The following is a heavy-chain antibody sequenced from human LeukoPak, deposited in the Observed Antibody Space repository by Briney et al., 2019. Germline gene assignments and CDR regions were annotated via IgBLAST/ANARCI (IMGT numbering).Heavy chain of an antibody. J-gene: IGHJ4*02. CDR1: GGTFSSYA. D-gene: IGHD4-17*01. Sequence: ASVKVSCKASGGTFSSYAISWVRQAPGQGLEWMGRIIPIFGIANYAQKFQGRVTITADKSTSTAYMELSSLRSEDTAVYYCARDKPGGYHGDYRAPFDYWGQGALVTVSS. CDR2: IIPIFGIA. V-gene: IGHV1-69*04. CDR3: ARDKPGGYHGDYRAPFDY.